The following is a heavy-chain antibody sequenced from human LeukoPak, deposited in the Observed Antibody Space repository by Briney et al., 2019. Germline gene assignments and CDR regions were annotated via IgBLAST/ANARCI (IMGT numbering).Heavy chain of an antibody. J-gene: IGHJ4*02. CDR3: ARLSRAQYDFWSGYYYY. Sequence: SETLSLTCAVYGGSFSGYYWSWIRQPPGKGLEWIGEINHSGSTNYNPSLKSRVTISVDTSKNQFSLKLSSVTAADTAVYYCARLSRAQYDFWSGYYYYWGQGTLVTVSS. V-gene: IGHV4-34*01. CDR1: GGSFSGYY. CDR2: INHSGST. D-gene: IGHD3-3*01.